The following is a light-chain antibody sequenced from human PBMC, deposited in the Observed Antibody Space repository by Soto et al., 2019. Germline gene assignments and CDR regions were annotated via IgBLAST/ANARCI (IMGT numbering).Light chain of an antibody. J-gene: IGKJ4*01. CDR2: EAS. Sequence: DIPMTQSPSILSASVGDRVTITCRASQSISAWLAWYQQRPGKAPKLLIYEASSLESGVPSRFSGSGSGTEFTLTLSSLQPDDFATYYCQQYYIFPLTFGGGTRVEIK. CDR1: QSISAW. V-gene: IGKV1-5*01. CDR3: QQYYIFPLT.